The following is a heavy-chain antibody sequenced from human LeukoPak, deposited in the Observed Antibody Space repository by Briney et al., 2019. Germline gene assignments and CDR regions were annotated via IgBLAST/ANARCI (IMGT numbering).Heavy chain of an antibody. D-gene: IGHD3-10*01. CDR1: GFTFNSYA. J-gene: IGHJ5*02. CDR3: ARDKEVGQPGHWFDT. V-gene: IGHV3-30-3*01. CDR2: ILFDGSSE. Sequence: PGRSLRLSCAASGFTFNSYAMHWVRQAPGKGLEWVAVILFDGSSEYYADSVEGRFTISRDNSKNTLYVQMNSLRAEDTAVYYCARDKEVGQPGHWFDTWGQGTLVTVSS.